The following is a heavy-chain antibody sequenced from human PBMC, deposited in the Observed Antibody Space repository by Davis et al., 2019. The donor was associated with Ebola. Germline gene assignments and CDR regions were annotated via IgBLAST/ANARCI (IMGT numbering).Heavy chain of an antibody. CDR2: INPSGGST. J-gene: IGHJ6*02. Sequence: ASVKVSCKASGYTFTSYYMHWVRQAPGQGLEWMGIINPSGGSTSYAQKFQGRVTMTRDTSTSTVYMELSSLRSEDTAVYYCATASSDYHYYYAMDVWGQGTTVTVSS. CDR3: ATASSDYHYYYAMDV. V-gene: IGHV1-46*01. CDR1: GYTFTSYY. D-gene: IGHD3-22*01.